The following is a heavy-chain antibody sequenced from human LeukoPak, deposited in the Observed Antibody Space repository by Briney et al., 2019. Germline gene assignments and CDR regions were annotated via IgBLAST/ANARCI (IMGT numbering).Heavy chain of an antibody. Sequence: SETLSLTCTVSGASINNYYWSWVRQPPGKGLEWIGHLFDTGRTEYSPSLKGRVAMSADRSRSRFSLKLTSVTAADTAVYYCARYYFISGSEYPPNFHYYYMDVWGKGTTVAVS. V-gene: IGHV4-59*08. J-gene: IGHJ6*03. CDR3: ARYYFISGSEYPPNFHYYYMDV. D-gene: IGHD3-10*01. CDR1: GASINNYY. CDR2: LFDTGRT.